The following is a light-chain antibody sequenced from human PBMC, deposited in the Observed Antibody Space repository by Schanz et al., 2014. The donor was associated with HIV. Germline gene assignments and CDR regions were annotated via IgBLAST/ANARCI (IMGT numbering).Light chain of an antibody. CDR3: CSYGGSSTPVV. J-gene: IGLJ2*01. V-gene: IGLV2-11*01. CDR2: DVS. CDR1: SSDVGRHNY. Sequence: QSVLTQPRSVSGSPGQSVTISCTGTSSDVGRHNYVSWYQQHPGKAPKVMIYDVSERPSGVPDRFSGSKSGNTASLTISGLQAEDEADYYCCSYGGSSTPVVLGGGTKLTVL.